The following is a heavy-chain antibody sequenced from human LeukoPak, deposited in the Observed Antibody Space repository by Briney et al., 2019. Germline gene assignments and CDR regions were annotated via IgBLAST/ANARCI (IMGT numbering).Heavy chain of an antibody. Sequence: RASVKVSCKASGYTFTSYDINWVRQATGQGLEWMGWMNPNSGNTGYAQKFQGRVTMTRNTSISTAYMELSSLRSEDTAVYYCARTLSGWNYVDYWGQGTLVTVSS. V-gene: IGHV1-8*01. CDR3: ARTLSGWNYVDY. D-gene: IGHD6-19*01. CDR1: GYTFTSYD. J-gene: IGHJ4*02. CDR2: MNPNSGNT.